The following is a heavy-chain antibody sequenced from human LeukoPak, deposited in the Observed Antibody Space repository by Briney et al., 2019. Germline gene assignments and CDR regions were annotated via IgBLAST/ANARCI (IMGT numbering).Heavy chain of an antibody. D-gene: IGHD2-15*01. CDR1: GFTFDDYG. CDR2: INWNGGIT. V-gene: IGHV3-20*04. J-gene: IGHJ5*02. CDR3: ARDFVGYCSGGSCYSWFDP. Sequence: RPGGSLRLSCAASGFTFDDYGMSWVRQAPGKGLEWVSGINWNGGITGYADSVKGRFTISRDNAKNSLYLQMNSLRAEDTALYYCARDFVGYCSGGSCYSWFDPWGQGTLVTVSS.